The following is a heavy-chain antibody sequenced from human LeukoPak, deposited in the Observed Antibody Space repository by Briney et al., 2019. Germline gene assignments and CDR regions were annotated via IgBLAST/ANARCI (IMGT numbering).Heavy chain of an antibody. CDR1: GFTFSSYE. Sequence: GGSLRLSCAASGFTFSSYEMNWVRQAPGKGLEWVSYISSSGSTIYYADSVKGRFTISRDNAKNSLYLQMNSLRAEDTAVYYCASDSEPNGDYVGYFDYWGQGTLVTVSS. CDR2: ISSSGSTI. V-gene: IGHV3-48*03. CDR3: ASDSEPNGDYVGYFDY. J-gene: IGHJ4*02. D-gene: IGHD4-17*01.